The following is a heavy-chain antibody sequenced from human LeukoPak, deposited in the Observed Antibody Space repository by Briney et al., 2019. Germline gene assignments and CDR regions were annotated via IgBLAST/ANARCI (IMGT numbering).Heavy chain of an antibody. D-gene: IGHD6-19*01. CDR1: GYTLTELS. Sequence: ASVKVSCKVSGYTLTELSMHWVRQAPGKGLEWMGGFDPEDGETIYAQKFQGRVTMTEDTSTDTAYMELSSLRSEDTAVYYCATGAAVAAGPFYGMDVSGQGTTVTVSS. CDR2: FDPEDGET. CDR3: ATGAAVAAGPFYGMDV. J-gene: IGHJ6*02. V-gene: IGHV1-24*01.